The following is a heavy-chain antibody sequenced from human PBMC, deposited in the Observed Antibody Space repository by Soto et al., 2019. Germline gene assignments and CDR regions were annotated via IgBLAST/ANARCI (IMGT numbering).Heavy chain of an antibody. CDR3: ARLPQSYSSGWYMDY. D-gene: IGHD6-19*01. Sequence: QLQLQESGPGLVKPSETLSLTCTVSGGSISSSSYYWGWIRQPPGKGLEWIGSIYYSGSTYYNPSLKSRVTISVDTSKNQFSLKLSSVTAADTAVYDCARLPQSYSSGWYMDYWGQGTLVTVSS. CDR2: IYYSGST. CDR1: GGSISSSSYY. J-gene: IGHJ4*02. V-gene: IGHV4-39*01.